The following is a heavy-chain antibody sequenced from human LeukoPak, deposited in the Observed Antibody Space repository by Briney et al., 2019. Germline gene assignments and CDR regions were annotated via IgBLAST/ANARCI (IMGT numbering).Heavy chain of an antibody. D-gene: IGHD2-15*01. CDR3: ARVDLRAAFFDY. J-gene: IGHJ4*02. CDR2: IYASGNT. CDR1: GGSISSYY. Sequence: SETLSLTCTVSGGSISSYYWTWIRQPAGKGLEWIGRIYASGNTGYNPSLKSRVTMSVDTSKNQFSLNLSSVTAADTAVYYCARVDLRAAFFDYWGQGTLVTVSS. V-gene: IGHV4-4*07.